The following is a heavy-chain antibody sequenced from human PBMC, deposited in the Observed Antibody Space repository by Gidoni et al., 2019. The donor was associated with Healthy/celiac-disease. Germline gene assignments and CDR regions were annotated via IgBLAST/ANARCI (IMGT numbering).Heavy chain of an antibody. J-gene: IGHJ5*02. V-gene: IGHV1-2*02. CDR2: INPNSGGT. CDR3: ARYYCSSTSCYISAWFDP. CDR1: GYTFTGYY. Sequence: QVQLVQSGAEVKKPGASVKVSCTASGYTFTGYYMHWVRQAPGQGLEWMGWINPNSGGTNYAQKFQGRVTMTRDTSISTAYMELSRLRSDDTAVYYCARYYCSSTSCYISAWFDPWGQGTLVTVSS. D-gene: IGHD2-2*02.